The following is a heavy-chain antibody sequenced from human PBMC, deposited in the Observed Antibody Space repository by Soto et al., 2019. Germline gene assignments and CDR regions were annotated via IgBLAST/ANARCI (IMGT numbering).Heavy chain of an antibody. V-gene: IGHV4-31*03. Sequence: PSETLSLTCTVSGGSISSGGYYWSWIRQHPGKGLEWIGYIYYSGSTYYNPSLKSRVIISVDTSKSLFSLKLSSVTAADTAVYYCARGGGVLYAFNIWGQGTMVTGSS. CDR3: ARGGGVLYAFNI. CDR2: IYYSGST. D-gene: IGHD3-10*01. CDR1: GGSISSGGYY. J-gene: IGHJ3*02.